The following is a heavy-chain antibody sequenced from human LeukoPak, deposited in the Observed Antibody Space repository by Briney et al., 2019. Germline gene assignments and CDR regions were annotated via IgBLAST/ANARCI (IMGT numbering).Heavy chain of an antibody. V-gene: IGHV4-39*01. D-gene: IGHD2-2*02. CDR1: GGSISSSSYY. CDR3: ARRSCSSTSCYTGSYYMDV. CDR2: IYYSGST. Sequence: PSEALSLTCTVSGGSISSSSYYWGWIRQPPGKGLEWIGSIYYSGSTYYNPSLKSRVTISVDTSKNQFSLKLSSVTAADTAVYYCARRSCSSTSCYTGSYYMDVWGKGTTVTVSS. J-gene: IGHJ6*03.